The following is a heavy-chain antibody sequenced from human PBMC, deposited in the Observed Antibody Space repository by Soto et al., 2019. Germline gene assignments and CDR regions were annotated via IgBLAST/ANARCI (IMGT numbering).Heavy chain of an antibody. Sequence: SETLSLTCTVSGGSISSYYWSWIRQPPGKGLEWIGYIYYSGSTNYNPSLKSRVTISVDTSKNQFSLKLSSVTAADTAVYYCARSYSSYVLDWYDPWGQGTLVTVSS. D-gene: IGHD6-6*01. CDR3: ARSYSSYVLDWYDP. J-gene: IGHJ5*02. CDR1: GGSISSYY. CDR2: IYYSGST. V-gene: IGHV4-59*01.